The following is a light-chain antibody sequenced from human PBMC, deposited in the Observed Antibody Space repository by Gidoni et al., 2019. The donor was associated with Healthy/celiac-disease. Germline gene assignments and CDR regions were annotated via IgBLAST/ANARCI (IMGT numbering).Light chain of an antibody. CDR3: QQYYSYPWT. Sequence: AIRMTQSPSSLSASTGDRVTITCRASQGISSYLAWYQQKPGKAPKLLIYAASTLQSGVPSRFSGSGSGTDFTLTISCLQSADFATYYCQQYYSYPWTFGQGTKVEIK. CDR1: QGISSY. J-gene: IGKJ1*01. CDR2: AAS. V-gene: IGKV1-8*01.